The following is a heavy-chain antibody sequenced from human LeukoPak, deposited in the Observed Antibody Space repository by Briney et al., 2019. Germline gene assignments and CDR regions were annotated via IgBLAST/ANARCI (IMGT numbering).Heavy chain of an antibody. D-gene: IGHD6-13*01. J-gene: IGHJ4*02. CDR2: IIPILGIA. CDR3: ARDPSHYSKTPSS. Sequence: ASVKVSCKASGGTFSSYAISWVRQAPGQGLEWMGRIIPILGIANYAQKFQGRVTITTDESTSTAYMELSSLRSEDTAVYYCARDPSHYSKTPSSWGQGTLVTVSS. CDR1: GGTFSSYA. V-gene: IGHV1-69*04.